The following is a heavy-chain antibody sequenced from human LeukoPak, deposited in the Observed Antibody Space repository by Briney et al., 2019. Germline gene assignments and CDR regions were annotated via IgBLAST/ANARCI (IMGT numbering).Heavy chain of an antibody. J-gene: IGHJ6*04. CDR2: ISWDGYST. D-gene: IGHD3-10*01. CDR1: GFTFDDYA. V-gene: IGHV3-43D*04. CDR3: AKVFYGSGSYGTNYYGMDA. Sequence: GGSLRLSCAASGFTFDDYAMHWVRQTPGKGLEWVSLISWDGYSTYYADSVKGRFTISRDNSKNSLYLQMNSLRAEDTALYYCAKVFYGSGSYGTNYYGMDAWGKGTTVTVSS.